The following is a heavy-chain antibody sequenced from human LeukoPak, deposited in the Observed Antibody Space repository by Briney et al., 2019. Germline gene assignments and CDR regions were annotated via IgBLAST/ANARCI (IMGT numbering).Heavy chain of an antibody. V-gene: IGHV4-61*08. CDR2: IYYSGST. Sequence: SETLSLTCTVSGGSISSGGYYWSWIRQPPGKGLEWIGYIYYSGSTNYNPSLKSRVTISVDTSKNQFSLKLSSVTAADTAVYYCARGHYYYGMDVWGQGTTVTVSS. CDR3: ARGHYYYGMDV. CDR1: GGSISSGGYY. J-gene: IGHJ6*02.